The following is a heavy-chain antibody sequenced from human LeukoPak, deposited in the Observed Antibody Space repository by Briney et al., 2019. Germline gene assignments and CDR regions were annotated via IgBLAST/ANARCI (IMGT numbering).Heavy chain of an antibody. CDR3: AKDPGGYYYYFDY. CDR2: ISGGGGST. D-gene: IGHD3-3*01. CDR1: GFAFTSYA. Sequence: GGSLRLSCAVSGFAFTSYAVNWVRQAPGKGLEWASSISGGGGSTYYADSVKGRFTISRDNSKNTLYLQMNSLRAEDTAIYYCAKDPGGYYYYFDYWGQGTLVTVSS. J-gene: IGHJ4*02. V-gene: IGHV3-23*01.